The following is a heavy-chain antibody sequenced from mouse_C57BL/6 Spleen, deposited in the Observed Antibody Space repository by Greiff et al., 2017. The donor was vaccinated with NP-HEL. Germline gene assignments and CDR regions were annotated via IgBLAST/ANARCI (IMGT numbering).Heavy chain of an antibody. V-gene: IGHV5-17*01. CDR1: GFTFSDYG. CDR3: ARKEGGYGKGAMDY. J-gene: IGHJ4*01. Sequence: EVKLMESGGGLVKPGGSLKLSCAASGFTFSDYGMHWVRQAPEKGLEWVAYISSGRSTIYSADTVKGRFTISRDNAKNTLFLQMTSLRSEDTAMYYCARKEGGYGKGAMDYWGQGTSVTVSS. D-gene: IGHD2-1*01. CDR2: ISSGRSTI.